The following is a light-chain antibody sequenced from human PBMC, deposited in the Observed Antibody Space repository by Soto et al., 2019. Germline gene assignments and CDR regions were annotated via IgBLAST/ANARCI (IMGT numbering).Light chain of an antibody. CDR2: AVI. V-gene: IGLV2-11*01. Sequence: QSALTQPRSVSGSPGQSVTISCAGTSNDVGAYNFVSWYQQHPGKAPKLIIYAVINRPSGVPDRFSGSKSGNTASLTISGLQTDDKADYYCCLYAASFWVFGGGTKVTVL. J-gene: IGLJ3*02. CDR1: SNDVGAYNF. CDR3: CLYAASFWV.